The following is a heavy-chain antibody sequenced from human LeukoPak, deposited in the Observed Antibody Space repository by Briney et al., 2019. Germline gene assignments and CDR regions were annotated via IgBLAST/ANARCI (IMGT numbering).Heavy chain of an antibody. CDR1: GYTFSVYY. CDR2: INPNTGGT. CDR3: ARDLGFDS. V-gene: IGHV1-2*02. Sequence: ASVKVSCKTSGYTFSVYYIQWVRQATGLGLEWMRWINPNTGGTNYAEKFKGRVTMTRDTSISTAYMEVTRLKSDDTAIYYCARDLGFDSWGQGTLVTVPS. D-gene: IGHD3-16*01. J-gene: IGHJ4*02.